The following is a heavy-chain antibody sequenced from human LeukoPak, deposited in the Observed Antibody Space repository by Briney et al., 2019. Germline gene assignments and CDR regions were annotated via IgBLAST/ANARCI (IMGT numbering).Heavy chain of an antibody. D-gene: IGHD1-26*01. CDR3: ASIRGTLGY. CDR2: IKNKANSYIT. J-gene: IGHJ4*02. V-gene: IGHV3-72*01. Sequence: SGGSLRLSCAASGFTFSDHFMDWVRQAPGKGLEWVGRIKNKANSYITQYAASVEGRFTISRDDSKNSLYLQMSSLKTEDTAMYYCASIRGTLGYWGQGTVVTVSS. CDR1: GFTFSDHF.